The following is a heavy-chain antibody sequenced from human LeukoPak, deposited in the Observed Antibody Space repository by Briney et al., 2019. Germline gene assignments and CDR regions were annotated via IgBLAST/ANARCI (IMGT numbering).Heavy chain of an antibody. Sequence: SETLSLTCTVSGGSISSYYWSWIRQPPGKGLEWIGYIYYSGSTNYNPSLKSRVTISVDTSKNQFSLKLSSVTAADTAVYYCGSTYSSSLYFDYWGQGTLVTVSS. CDR2: IYYSGST. CDR3: GSTYSSSLYFDY. J-gene: IGHJ4*02. D-gene: IGHD6-19*01. V-gene: IGHV4-59*01. CDR1: GGSISSYY.